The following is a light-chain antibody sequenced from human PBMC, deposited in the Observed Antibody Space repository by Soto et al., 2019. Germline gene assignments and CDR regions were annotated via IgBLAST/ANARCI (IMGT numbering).Light chain of an antibody. CDR3: QQYNNWPIT. J-gene: IGKJ5*01. Sequence: AIQLTQSPSSLSASVGDRVTITCRASQGIRNDLGWYQQKPGKAPKLLIYAASSLQSGVPSRFSGSASGTDFTLTISSLQPEDFAVYYCQQYNNWPITFGQGTRLEIK. CDR1: QGIRND. CDR2: AAS. V-gene: IGKV1-6*01.